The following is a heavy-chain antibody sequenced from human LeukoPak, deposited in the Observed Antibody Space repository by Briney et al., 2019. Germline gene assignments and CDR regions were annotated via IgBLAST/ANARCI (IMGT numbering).Heavy chain of an antibody. J-gene: IGHJ4*02. CDR1: GFTFSDYY. CDR3: ARGDAFSGDH. CDR2: IHPEGNEK. V-gene: IGHV3-7*04. Sequence: PGRSLRLSCAASGFTFSDYYMSWVRQAPGRGLEWVANIHPEGNEKYHVESVKGRFTISRDNTKNLLFLQMNGLRVEDTAVYYCARGDAFSGDHWGQGTLVTVSS.